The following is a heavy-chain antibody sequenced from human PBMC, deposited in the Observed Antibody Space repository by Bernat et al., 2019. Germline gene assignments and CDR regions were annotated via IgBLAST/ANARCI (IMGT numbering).Heavy chain of an antibody. J-gene: IGHJ3*02. Sequence: QLQLQESGPGLVKPSETLSLTCTVSGGSISSNSYYWGWIRQPPGKGLEWIGSMYYSGSTYYNPSLKSRVTILVDTSKNQFSLKLSSVTAADTAVYYCARDRVWRRYYDSRGRQGAFDIWGQGTMVTVSS. CDR1: GGSISSNSYY. CDR2: MYYSGST. CDR3: ARDRVWRRYYDSRGRQGAFDI. D-gene: IGHD3-22*01. V-gene: IGHV4-39*02.